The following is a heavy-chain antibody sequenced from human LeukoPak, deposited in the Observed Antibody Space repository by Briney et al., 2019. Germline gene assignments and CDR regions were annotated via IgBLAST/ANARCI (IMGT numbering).Heavy chain of an antibody. Sequence: SETLSLTCTVSGGSISSYYWSWIRQPPGKGLEWIGYISYSGSTNYNPSLKSRVTISVDTSKNQFSLKLSSVTAADTAVYYCARDRIGYYYGSGSYYPVEWGQGTLVTVSS. D-gene: IGHD3-10*01. CDR1: GGSISSYY. J-gene: IGHJ4*02. CDR3: ARDRIGYYYGSGSYYPVE. V-gene: IGHV4-59*12. CDR2: ISYSGST.